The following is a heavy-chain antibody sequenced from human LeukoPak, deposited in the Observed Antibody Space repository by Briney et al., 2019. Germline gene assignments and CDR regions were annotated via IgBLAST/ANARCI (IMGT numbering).Heavy chain of an antibody. D-gene: IGHD4-11*01. CDR3: VRDSSKDAFDI. Sequence: SGGSLRLSCAASGFTFDDYTMHWVRQVPGKGQEWVSLISWDGGNTYYGDSVRVRFTSSRDNAKTSLHLQMNSLRIEDTAFYYCVRDSSKDAFDIWGQGTLVTVSS. V-gene: IGHV3-43*01. CDR1: GFTFDDYT. J-gene: IGHJ3*02. CDR2: ISWDGGNT.